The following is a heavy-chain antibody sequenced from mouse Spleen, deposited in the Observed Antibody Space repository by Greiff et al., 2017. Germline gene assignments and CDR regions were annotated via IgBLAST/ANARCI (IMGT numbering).Heavy chain of an antibody. CDR3: ARPKLTGTDYYAMDY. J-gene: IGHJ4*01. D-gene: IGHD4-1*01. CDR2: ISSGSSTI. CDR1: GFTFSDYG. Sequence: EVMLVESGGGLVKPGGSPKLSCAASGFTFSDYGMHWVRQAPEKGLEWVAYISSGSSTIYYADTVKGRFTISRDNAKNTLFLQMTSLRSEDTAMYYCARPKLTGTDYYAMDYWGQGTSVTVSS. V-gene: IGHV5-17*01.